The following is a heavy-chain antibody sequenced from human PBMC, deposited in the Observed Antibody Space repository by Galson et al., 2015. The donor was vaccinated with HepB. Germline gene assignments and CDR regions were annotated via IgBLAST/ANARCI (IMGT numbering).Heavy chain of an antibody. J-gene: IGHJ4*02. V-gene: IGHV3-23*01. Sequence: SLRLSCAASGFTFSSYAMSWVRQAPEKGLEWVSDISYSGDTTFYADSVRGRFTVSRDNSKNTLLLQMNSLRVEDTAFYYCAKVRLAEYSHSPIDSWGQGTLVTVSS. CDR1: GFTFSSYA. CDR2: ISYSGDTT. CDR3: AKVRLAEYSHSPIDS. D-gene: IGHD4-11*01.